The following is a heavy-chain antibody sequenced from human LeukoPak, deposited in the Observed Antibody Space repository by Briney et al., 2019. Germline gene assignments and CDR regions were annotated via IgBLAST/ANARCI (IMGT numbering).Heavy chain of an antibody. CDR3: ARASTNYSYYVMDV. J-gene: IGHJ6*02. CDR2: TYYRSKWYN. CDR1: GDSVSSNSAA. V-gene: IGHV6-1*01. Sequence: SQTLSLTCAISGDSVSSNSAAWNWIRQSPSRGPEWLGRTYYRSKWYNDYAVSVKSRITINADTSKNQFSLQLNSVTPEDTALYYCARASTNYSYYVMDVWGQGTTVTVSS.